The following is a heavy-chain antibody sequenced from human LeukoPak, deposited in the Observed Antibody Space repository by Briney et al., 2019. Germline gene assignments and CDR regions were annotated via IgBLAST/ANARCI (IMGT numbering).Heavy chain of an antibody. D-gene: IGHD6-19*01. CDR3: AYSSGWGFYYYGMDV. CDR1: GGSISSYY. Sequence: SETLSLTCTVSGGSISSYYWSWIRQPAGKGLEWIGRIYTSGSTNYNPSLKSRVTVSVDTSKNQFSLKLSSVTAADTAVYYCAYSSGWGFYYYGMDVWGQGTTVTVSS. V-gene: IGHV4-4*07. CDR2: IYTSGST. J-gene: IGHJ6*02.